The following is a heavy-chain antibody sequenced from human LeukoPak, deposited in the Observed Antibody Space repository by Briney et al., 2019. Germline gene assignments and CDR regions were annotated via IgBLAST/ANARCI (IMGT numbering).Heavy chain of an antibody. V-gene: IGHV1-8*01. Sequence: ASVKVSCKASGYTFTSYDINWVRQATGQGLEWMGWMNPNSGNTGYAQKFQGRVTMTRNTSISTAYMELSRLRSDDTAVYYCARQTAAGTSLGYWGQGTLVTVSS. CDR1: GYTFTSYD. CDR3: ARQTAAGTSLGY. J-gene: IGHJ4*02. D-gene: IGHD6-13*01. CDR2: MNPNSGNT.